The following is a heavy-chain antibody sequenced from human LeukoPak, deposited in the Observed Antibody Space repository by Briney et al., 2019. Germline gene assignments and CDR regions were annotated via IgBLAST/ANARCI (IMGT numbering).Heavy chain of an antibody. J-gene: IGHJ5*02. V-gene: IGHV4-34*01. CDR3: ALYGDYDSWFDP. Sequence: PSETLSLTCAVHGGSFSGYYWSWIRQPPGKGLEWIGEINHSGSTNYNPSLKSRVTISVDTSKNQFSLKLSSVTAADTAVYYCALYGDYDSWFDPWGQGTLVTVSS. D-gene: IGHD4-17*01. CDR2: INHSGST. CDR1: GGSFSGYY.